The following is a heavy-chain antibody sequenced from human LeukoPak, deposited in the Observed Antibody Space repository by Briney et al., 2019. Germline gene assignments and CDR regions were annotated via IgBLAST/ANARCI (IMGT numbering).Heavy chain of an antibody. D-gene: IGHD2-2*02. CDR3: AKGFYTAKTYYYFDY. Sequence: PSETPSLTCTVSGGSISGYFWSWIRQPAGKGLEWIGRIYSSGTTYYNPSLKSRVTLSVDTSNNQFSLNLRSVTAADTAVYYCAKGFYTAKTYYYFDYWGQGTVVTVSS. J-gene: IGHJ4*02. CDR1: GGSISGYF. CDR2: IYSSGTT. V-gene: IGHV4-4*07.